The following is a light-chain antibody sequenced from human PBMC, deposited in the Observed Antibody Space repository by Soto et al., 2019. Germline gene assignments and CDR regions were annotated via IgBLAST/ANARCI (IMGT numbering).Light chain of an antibody. V-gene: IGKV1-5*03. Sequence: DIQMTQSPSTLSASVGDRVTITCRASQSINNWLAWYQQKPGKAPKLLIYKASALEGGVPSRFSGSGSGTEFTLTINSLQPDDFATYYCQQYNTYSRTFGPGTKVDI. CDR1: QSINNW. CDR3: QQYNTYSRT. J-gene: IGKJ3*01. CDR2: KAS.